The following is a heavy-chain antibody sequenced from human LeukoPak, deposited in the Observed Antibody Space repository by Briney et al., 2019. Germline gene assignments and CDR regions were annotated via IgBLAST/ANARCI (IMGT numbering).Heavy chain of an antibody. V-gene: IGHV4-30-2*01. J-gene: IGHJ6*03. CDR1: GGSISSDDFY. CDR3: ARGDYYYYYYMDV. Sequence: SETLSLTCTVSGGSISSDDFYWSWIRQPPGKGLEWIGYIHHRGATFYHPSLKSRVITSIDRSKNQFSLKLSSVTAADTAVYYCARGDYYYYYYMDVWGKRTTVTVSS. CDR2: IHHRGAT.